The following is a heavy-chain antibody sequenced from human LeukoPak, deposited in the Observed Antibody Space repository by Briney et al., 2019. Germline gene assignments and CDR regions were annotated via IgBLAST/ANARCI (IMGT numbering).Heavy chain of an antibody. CDR1: GFTFSSYA. D-gene: IGHD3-16*02. Sequence: GGSLRLSCAASGFTFSSYAMSWVRQAPGKGLEWVSAISGSGGSTYYADSVKGRFTISRDNSKNTLYLQMNSLRAEDTAVYYCAKGPPYYDYVSGSYRLDYWGQGTLVTVSS. J-gene: IGHJ4*02. V-gene: IGHV3-23*01. CDR3: AKGPPYYDYVSGSYRLDY. CDR2: ISGSGGST.